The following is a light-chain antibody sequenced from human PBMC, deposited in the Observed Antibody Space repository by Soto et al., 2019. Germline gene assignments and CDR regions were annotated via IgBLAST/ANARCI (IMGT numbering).Light chain of an antibody. CDR3: AAWDDSLTAYV. J-gene: IGLJ1*01. Sequence: QSVLTQPPSASGTPGQRVTISCSGSSSNIGGRTVNWYQQLPGTAPRLLIFNNNQRPSGVPDRFSGSRSGTSASLAITGLRSEDEADDYCAAWDDSLTAYVFGVGTKVTVL. CDR2: NNN. V-gene: IGLV1-44*01. CDR1: SSNIGGRT.